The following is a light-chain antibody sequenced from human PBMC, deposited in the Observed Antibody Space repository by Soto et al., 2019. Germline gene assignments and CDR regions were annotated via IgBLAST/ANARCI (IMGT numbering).Light chain of an antibody. CDR1: SSDAGDYDY. J-gene: IGLJ2*01. CDR2: EVS. CDR3: SSYTSSSTLV. V-gene: IGLV2-14*01. Sequence: QSVLTQPASVSGSPGQSITISCTGTSSDAGDYDYVSWYRQHPGKAPKLMIYEVSNRPSGVSNRFSGSKSGNTASLTISGLQAEDEADYYCSSYTSSSTLVFGGGTKLTVL.